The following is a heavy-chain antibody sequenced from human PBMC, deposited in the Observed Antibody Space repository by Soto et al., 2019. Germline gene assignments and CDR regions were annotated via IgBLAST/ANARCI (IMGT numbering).Heavy chain of an antibody. Sequence: WGSLRLSCAASGFTFRDSYMTWIRQAPGKGLEWLSYISGGGDTIYYADSVKGRFTVSRDNAKNSLYLQMNNLRAEDTAVYYCASGPYYYASDFWGQGNMVTVSS. V-gene: IGHV3-11*01. CDR2: ISGGGDTI. CDR3: ASGPYYYASDF. D-gene: IGHD3-10*01. CDR1: GFTFRDSY. J-gene: IGHJ4*02.